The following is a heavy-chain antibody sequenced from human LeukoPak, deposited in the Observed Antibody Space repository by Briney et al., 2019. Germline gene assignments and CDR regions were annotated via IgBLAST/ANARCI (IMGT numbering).Heavy chain of an antibody. V-gene: IGHV3-30*02. CDR2: IRYDGSNK. CDR1: GFTFSSYA. Sequence: GGSLRLSCAASGFTFSSYAMSWVRQAPGKGLEWVAFIRYDGSNKYYADSMKGRFTISRDNSKNTLYLQMNSLRAEDTAVYYCAREGGYSGSYRDCYFDYWGQGTLVTVSS. CDR3: AREGGYSGSYRDCYFDY. D-gene: IGHD1-26*01. J-gene: IGHJ4*02.